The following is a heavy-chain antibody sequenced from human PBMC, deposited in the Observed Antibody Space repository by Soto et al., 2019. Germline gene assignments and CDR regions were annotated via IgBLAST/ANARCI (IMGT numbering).Heavy chain of an antibody. CDR1: VCSFITYW. V-gene: IGHV3-30*18. CDR2: ISHHGSNK. Sequence: WLCXRLSGSSAVCSFITYWRHLVRHAPGKGLEWVAAISHHGSNKYYADTVKGRLNIFRDNSKNTQYLQLNSLRAEDTAVYYCEKDYPKFSRGQIEYWGQRTLVNVYS. D-gene: IGHD6-19*01. CDR3: EKDYPKFSRGQIEY. J-gene: IGHJ4*02.